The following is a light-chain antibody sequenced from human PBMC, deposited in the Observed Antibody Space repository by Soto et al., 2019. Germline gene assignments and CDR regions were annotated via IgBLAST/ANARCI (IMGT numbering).Light chain of an antibody. J-gene: IGKJ1*01. CDR3: QKYGSSPSS. Sequence: IVMTQSPATLSVSPGERATLSCRAIQIVYSNLAWYQQKPVQAPMFIIYGASTRATVIPARFSGSGSGTDFHRTIRSLESEAFALYYSQKYGSSPSSFGQLTKVDI. V-gene: IGKV3-15*01. CDR1: QIVYSN. CDR2: GAS.